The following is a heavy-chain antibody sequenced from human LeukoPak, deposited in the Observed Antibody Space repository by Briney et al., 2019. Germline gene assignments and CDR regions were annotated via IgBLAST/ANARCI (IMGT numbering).Heavy chain of an antibody. CDR2: ISGSGGST. D-gene: IGHD3-22*01. Sequence: GGSLRLSCAASEFTFSNYAMSWVRQAPGRGLEWVSAISGSGGSTYYADSVKGRFTISRDNAKNSLYLQMNSLRAEDTAVYYCARARLDYDSSRNYFDYWGQGTLVTVSS. CDR3: ARARLDYDSSRNYFDY. CDR1: EFTFSNYA. J-gene: IGHJ4*02. V-gene: IGHV3-23*01.